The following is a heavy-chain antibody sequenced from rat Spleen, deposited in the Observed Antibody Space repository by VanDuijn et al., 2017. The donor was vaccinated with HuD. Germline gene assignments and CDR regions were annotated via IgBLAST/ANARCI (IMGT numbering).Heavy chain of an antibody. D-gene: IGHD1-4*01. CDR3: AKDIGGYNHYFDY. CDR2: ISSDGGYT. Sequence: EVQLVETGGGLVQPGRSLKLSCVASGFTFSNYWMYWVRQAPGKGLEWVSSISSDGGYTYYPDSGKGRFTISRQNAENTVYLQMNSLRSEDTATYYCAKDIGGYNHYFDYWGQGVMVTVSS. CDR1: GFTFSNYW. V-gene: IGHV5-58*01. J-gene: IGHJ2*01.